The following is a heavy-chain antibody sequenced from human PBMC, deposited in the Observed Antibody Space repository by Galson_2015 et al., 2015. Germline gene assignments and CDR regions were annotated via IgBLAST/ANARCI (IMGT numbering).Heavy chain of an antibody. CDR2: FDPEDGET. V-gene: IGHV1-24*01. CDR1: GYTLTDLS. D-gene: IGHD6-19*01. J-gene: IGHJ4*02. CDR3: ATGSGESGWYDDY. Sequence: SVKVSCKVSGYTLTDLSMHWVRQAPGKGLEWMGGFDPEDGETIYAQKFQGRVTMTEDTSTDTAYMELSSLRSEDTAVYYRATGSGESGWYDDYWGQGTLVTVSS.